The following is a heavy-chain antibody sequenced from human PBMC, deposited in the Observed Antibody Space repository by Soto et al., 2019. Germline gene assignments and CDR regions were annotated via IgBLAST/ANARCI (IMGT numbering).Heavy chain of an antibody. V-gene: IGHV4-39*01. J-gene: IGHJ4*02. CDR1: GGSISSSSYY. Sequence: QLQLQESGPGLVKPSETLSLTCTVSGGSISSSSYYWGWIRQPPGKGLEWIGSIYYSGSTYYNPSLKSRVPNSVDTSKNQFSLNLSSVTAADTAVYYCARQGGGIVVVGFDYWGQGTLVTVSS. D-gene: IGHD3-22*01. CDR3: ARQGGGIVVVGFDY. CDR2: IYYSGST.